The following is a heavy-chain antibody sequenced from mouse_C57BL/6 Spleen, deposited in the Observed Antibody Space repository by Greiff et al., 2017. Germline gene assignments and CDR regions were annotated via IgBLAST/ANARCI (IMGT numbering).Heavy chain of an antibody. CDR3: AREKVLWPFDY. Sequence: QVQLQQPGPELVKPGASVKLSCKASGYTFTSYWMHWVKQRPGQGLEWIGHIDPCDSGTHYNEKFKGKATLTVDKSSSTAYMQLSSLTSEDSAVYFCAREKVLWPFDYGGQGTTLTVSS. CDR1: GYTFTSYW. V-gene: IGHV1-69*02. CDR2: IDPCDSGT. J-gene: IGHJ2*01.